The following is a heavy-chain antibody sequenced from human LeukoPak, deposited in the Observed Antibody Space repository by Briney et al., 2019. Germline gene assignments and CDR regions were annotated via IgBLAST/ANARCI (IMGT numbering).Heavy chain of an antibody. J-gene: IGHJ4*02. Sequence: GGSLSLSCAASGFTFSSYSMNWVRQAPGKGLEWVSSISSSSSYIYYADSVKGRFTISRDNAKNSLYLQMNSLRAEDTAVYYCARATGAYYFDYWGQGTLVTVSS. CDR3: ARATGAYYFDY. V-gene: IGHV3-21*01. CDR1: GFTFSSYS. D-gene: IGHD1-14*01. CDR2: ISSSSSYI.